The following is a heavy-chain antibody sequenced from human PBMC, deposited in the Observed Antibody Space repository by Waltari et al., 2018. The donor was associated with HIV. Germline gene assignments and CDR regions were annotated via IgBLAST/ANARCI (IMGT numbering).Heavy chain of an antibody. V-gene: IGHV4-59*01. D-gene: IGHD6-6*01. J-gene: IGHJ3*02. Sequence: QVQLQESGPGLVKPSETLSLTCTVSGGSRSYYYWSWIRQPPGKTLEVIGYSYYSGSTRYNPSLQSRVTISVDRSKNLFSLRLTSVTAADTAVYYCARKVSSSSSKDDAFDIWGQGTMVTVSS. CDR2: SYYSGST. CDR3: ARKVSSSSSKDDAFDI. CDR1: GGSRSYYY.